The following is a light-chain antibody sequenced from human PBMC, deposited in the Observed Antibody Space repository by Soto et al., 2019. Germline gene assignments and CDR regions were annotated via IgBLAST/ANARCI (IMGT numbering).Light chain of an antibody. CDR1: SSNIGGYT. V-gene: IGLV1-44*01. Sequence: QSALTQPPSASGTPGQTVTVSCSGSSSNIGGYTVNWYQQLPGTAPKLVIYSNHQRPSGVPDRFSGSKSGTSASLAISGLQSEDEADYYCAAWDDSLNGSVFGSGTRSPS. CDR3: AAWDDSLNGSV. J-gene: IGLJ1*01. CDR2: SNH.